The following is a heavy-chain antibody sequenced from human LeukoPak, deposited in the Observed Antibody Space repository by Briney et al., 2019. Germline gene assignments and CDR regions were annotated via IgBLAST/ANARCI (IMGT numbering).Heavy chain of an antibody. CDR2: ISSISTYT. J-gene: IGHJ4*02. CDR1: GFTFSTYG. CDR3: ARDQAGRPLGY. D-gene: IGHD3-16*01. V-gene: IGHV3-21*01. Sequence: PGGSLRLSCAASGFTFSTYGMNWVRQAPGKGPEWVSSISSISTYTHYADSVKGRFTISRDNAENSLYLQMHNLRAEDTAIYYCARDQAGRPLGYWGQGTLVTVFS.